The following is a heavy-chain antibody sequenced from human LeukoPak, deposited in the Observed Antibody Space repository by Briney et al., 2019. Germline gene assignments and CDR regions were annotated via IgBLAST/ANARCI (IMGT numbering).Heavy chain of an antibody. CDR3: TRRVSATRWFDP. CDR1: GFTFSSYW. Sequence: GGSLRLSCAASGFTFSSYWMHWVRQAPGKGLVWVSRINSDGSTTNYADSVKGRFTISRDNAENTLSLQMNSLRVEDTAVYYCTRRVSATRWFDPWGQGTLVTVSS. CDR2: INSDGSTT. J-gene: IGHJ5*02. D-gene: IGHD2-15*01. V-gene: IGHV3-74*01.